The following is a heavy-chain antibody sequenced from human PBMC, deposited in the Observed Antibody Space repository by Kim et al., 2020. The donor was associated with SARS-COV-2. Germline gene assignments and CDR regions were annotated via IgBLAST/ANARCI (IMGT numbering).Heavy chain of an antibody. D-gene: IGHD3-16*01. J-gene: IGHJ6*02. V-gene: IGHV1-18*01. CDR1: GNTLITPG. CDR3: ARGGEGYKWGNYYGMDV. Sequence: ASVKVSCKASGNTLITPGICWVRQAPGQGLEWLAWIETFIGDTAYIQKVQGRISMTADKTTNTAFMELESLTSDDTAVYYCARGGEGYKWGNYYGMDVWGQGTTVTVSS. CDR2: IETFIGDT.